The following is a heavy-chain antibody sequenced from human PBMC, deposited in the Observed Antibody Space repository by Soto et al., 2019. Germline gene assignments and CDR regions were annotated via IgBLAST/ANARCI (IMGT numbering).Heavy chain of an antibody. CDR2: ISGSGGST. CDR3: ARVLCSSSSCYKRGFDF. J-gene: IGHJ4*02. CDR1: EFTFNSYA. Sequence: XVSLRLSCAASEFTFNSYAMSWVRQAPGKGLEWVSTISGSGGSTYYAASVKGRFTISRDSSKNTLLLQMNSLRAEDTAIYFCARVLCSSSSCYKRGFDFWGQGTLVTVS. V-gene: IGHV3-23*01. D-gene: IGHD2-2*02.